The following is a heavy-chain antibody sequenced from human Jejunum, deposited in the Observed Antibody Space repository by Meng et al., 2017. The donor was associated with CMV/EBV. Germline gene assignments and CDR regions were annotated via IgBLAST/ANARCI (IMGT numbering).Heavy chain of an antibody. V-gene: IGHV4-34*01. CDR3: ARKYCGSSNCYPFDY. D-gene: IGHD2-2*01. Sequence: GGSFSGYYWSWIRQSPGQGLEWIGQINHSGSASYNPSLRRRVTISEDTSKNQFSLRLTSVTAADTAICYCARKYCGSSNCYPFDYWGQGELVTVSS. J-gene: IGHJ4*02. CDR1: GGSFSGYY. CDR2: INHSGSA.